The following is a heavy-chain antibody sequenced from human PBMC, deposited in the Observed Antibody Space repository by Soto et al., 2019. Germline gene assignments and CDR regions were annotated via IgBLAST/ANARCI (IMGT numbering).Heavy chain of an antibody. J-gene: IGHJ6*02. CDR2: IYTSGST. CDR3: ARSYYFDTSPYGMDV. CDR1: CGSVISGSYY. Sequence: PSETLCLTRTVSCGSVISGSYYWSWIRHPSGRGLEWIGRIYTSGSTNYNPSLRSRVTMSVDTSKNQFSLKLSSLTAADTAVYYCARSYYFDTSPYGMDVWGQGTTVTVSS. V-gene: IGHV4-61*02. D-gene: IGHD3-22*01.